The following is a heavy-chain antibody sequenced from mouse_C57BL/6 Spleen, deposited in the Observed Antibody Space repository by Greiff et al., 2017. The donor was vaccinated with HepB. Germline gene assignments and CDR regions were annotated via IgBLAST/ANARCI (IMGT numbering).Heavy chain of an antibody. J-gene: IGHJ2*01. D-gene: IGHD4-1*01. CDR1: GYSITSGYY. Sequence: ESGPGLVKPSQSLSLTCSVTGYSITSGYYWNWIRQFPGNKLEWMGYISYDGSNNYNPSLKNRNSITRDTSKNQFFLKLNSVTTEDTATYYCARGLGRWYFDYWGQGTTLTVSS. CDR2: ISYDGSN. CDR3: ARGLGRWYFDY. V-gene: IGHV3-6*01.